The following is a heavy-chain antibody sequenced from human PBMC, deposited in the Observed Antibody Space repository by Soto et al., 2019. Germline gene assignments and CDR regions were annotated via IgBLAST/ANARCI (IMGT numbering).Heavy chain of an antibody. V-gene: IGHV4-4*07. CDR3: ARDPLIEFGYGMDV. CDR1: GGSISSYY. Sequence: SETLSLTCTVSGGSISSYYWSWIRQPAGKGLEWIGRIYTSESTNYNPSLESRVTMSVDTSKNQFSLKLSSVTAADTAVYYCARDPLIEFGYGMDVWGQGTTVTVSS. CDR2: IYTSEST. J-gene: IGHJ6*02. D-gene: IGHD3-10*01.